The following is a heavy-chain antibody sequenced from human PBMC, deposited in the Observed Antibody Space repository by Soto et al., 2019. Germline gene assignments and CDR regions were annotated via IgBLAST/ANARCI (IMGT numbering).Heavy chain of an antibody. CDR3: ARGIRDYYGMDV. D-gene: IGHD5-18*01. V-gene: IGHV3-74*01. Sequence: EVQLVESGGGLVQPGGSLRLSCAASGFTFSSYWMHWVRQAPGKGLVWVSRLNTDGSTTNYADSVKGRFTISRDNAKNTLYLQMNSLRAEDTAVYYCARGIRDYYGMDVWGQGTTVTASS. CDR2: LNTDGSTT. J-gene: IGHJ6*02. CDR1: GFTFSSYW.